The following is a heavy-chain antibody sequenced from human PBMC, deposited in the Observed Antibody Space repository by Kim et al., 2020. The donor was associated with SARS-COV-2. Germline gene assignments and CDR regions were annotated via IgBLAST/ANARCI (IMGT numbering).Heavy chain of an antibody. D-gene: IGHD3-10*01. CDR3: ARDAGYGSGSPGLDV. J-gene: IGHJ6*02. V-gene: IGHV1-69*01. Sequence: AQKFQGRVTITADEATNTAYMELSTLRSDDTAVYYCARDAGYGSGSPGLDVWGQGTTVIVSS.